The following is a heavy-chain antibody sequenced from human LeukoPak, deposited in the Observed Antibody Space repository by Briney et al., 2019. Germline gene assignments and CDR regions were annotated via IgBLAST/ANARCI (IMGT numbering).Heavy chain of an antibody. CDR2: INPSGGST. J-gene: IGHJ6*03. CDR1: GYTFTSYY. V-gene: IGHV1-46*01. CDR3: ARAKPGDYYYYYYMDV. Sequence: GASVKVSCKASGYTFTSYYMHWVRQAPGQGLEWMGIINPSGGSTSYAQKFQGRVTMTRDTSTSTVYMELSSLRSEDTAVYYCARAKPGDYYYYYYMDVWGKGTTVTVSS. D-gene: IGHD7-27*01.